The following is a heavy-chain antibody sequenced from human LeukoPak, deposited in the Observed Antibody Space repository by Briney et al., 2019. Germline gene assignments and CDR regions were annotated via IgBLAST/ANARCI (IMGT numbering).Heavy chain of an antibody. D-gene: IGHD3-10*01. V-gene: IGHV3-33*01. CDR3: AREADYYGSGSLDY. Sequence: PGRSLRLSCAASGFTVSSYGMHWVRQAPGKGLEWVAVIWYDGSNKYYADSVKGRFTISRDNSKNTLYLQMNSLRAEDTAVYYCAREADYYGSGSLDYWGQGTLVTVSS. CDR2: IWYDGSNK. J-gene: IGHJ4*02. CDR1: GFTVSSYG.